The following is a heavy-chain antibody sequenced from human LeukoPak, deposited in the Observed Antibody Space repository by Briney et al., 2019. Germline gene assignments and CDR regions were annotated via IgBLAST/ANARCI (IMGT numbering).Heavy chain of an antibody. V-gene: IGHV3-48*03. CDR2: INKNGYTT. Sequence: PGGSLRLSCAASGFTLSSFEMNWVRQAPGKGLEWVSYINKNGYTTRYADSVKGRFTISRDNAKNSLYLQMNSLRSEDTAIYYCGRDPGYTGSPIDYWGQGTLVTVSS. J-gene: IGHJ4*02. D-gene: IGHD6-13*01. CDR1: GFTLSSFE. CDR3: GRDPGYTGSPIDY.